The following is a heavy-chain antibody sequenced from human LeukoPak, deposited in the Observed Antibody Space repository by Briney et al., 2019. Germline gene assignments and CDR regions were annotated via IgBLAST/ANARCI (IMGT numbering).Heavy chain of an antibody. CDR2: INWNGGST. CDR1: GFTFDDYG. J-gene: IGHJ5*02. D-gene: IGHD7-27*01. CDR3: ARDRFSGDLLGVRFDP. Sequence: GGSLRLSCAASGFTFDDYGMSWVRQAPGKGLEWVSGINWNGGSTFYADSVQGRFTISRDNAKNSLYLQMNSLRAEDTALYYCARDRFSGDLLGVRFDPWGQGTLVTVSS. V-gene: IGHV3-20*04.